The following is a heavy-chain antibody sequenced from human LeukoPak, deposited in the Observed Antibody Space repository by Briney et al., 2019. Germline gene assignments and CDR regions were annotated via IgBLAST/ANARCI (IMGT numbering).Heavy chain of an antibody. D-gene: IGHD3-3*01. CDR3: ARDQYDTWSRRGNFDS. Sequence: GGSLRLSCVASGFTFGKYWMNWVRQAPGKGLEWVANIKLDGSEKNYVDSVKGRFTISRDNTKNSLYLQMNSLRAEDTAVFYCARDQYDTWSRRGNFDSWGQGTLVIVSS. V-gene: IGHV3-7*03. CDR2: IKLDGSEK. CDR1: GFTFGKYW. J-gene: IGHJ4*02.